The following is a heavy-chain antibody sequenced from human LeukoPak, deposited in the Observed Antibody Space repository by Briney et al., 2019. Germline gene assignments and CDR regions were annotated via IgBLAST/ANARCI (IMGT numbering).Heavy chain of an antibody. CDR2: INWIGGST. CDR1: GFTFDDYG. J-gene: IGHJ4*02. V-gene: IGHV3-20*04. D-gene: IGHD3-10*01. CDR3: AKARYGSGSYPHGY. Sequence: PGGSLRLSCAASGFTFDDYGMSWVRQAPGKGLEWVSGINWIGGSTGYADSVKGRFTISRDNAKNTLYLQMNSLRAEDTAVYYCAKARYGSGSYPHGYWGQGTLVTVSS.